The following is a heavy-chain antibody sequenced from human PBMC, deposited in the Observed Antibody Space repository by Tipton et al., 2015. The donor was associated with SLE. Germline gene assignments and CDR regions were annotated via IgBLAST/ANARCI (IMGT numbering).Heavy chain of an antibody. J-gene: IGHJ6*03. Sequence: GSLRLSCAASGFTFSSYWKSWVRQAPGKGLEWVANIKQDGSEKYYVDSVKGRFTISRNNAKKSLYLQMNSLRAEDTVAYYCARRITCLYYYVDVWGKGTTVTVSS. CDR3: ARRITCLYYYVDV. D-gene: IGHD1-20*01. V-gene: IGHV3-7*01. CDR1: GFTFSSYW. CDR2: IKQDGSEK.